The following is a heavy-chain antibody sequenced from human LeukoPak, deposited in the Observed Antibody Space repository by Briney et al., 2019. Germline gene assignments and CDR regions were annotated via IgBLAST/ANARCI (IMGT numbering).Heavy chain of an antibody. J-gene: IGHJ4*02. CDR3: ARVDGSPDY. V-gene: IGHV1-8*03. CDR1: GYTFTSLD. Sequence: ASVKVSCKTSGYTFTSLDINWVRQATGQGLEWMGWINPNSGHRGYAQQSQGRVTITRDTSIRTAYMELTNLRSEDTAVYYCARVDGSPDYWGQGTLVTVSS. D-gene: IGHD2-15*01. CDR2: INPNSGHR.